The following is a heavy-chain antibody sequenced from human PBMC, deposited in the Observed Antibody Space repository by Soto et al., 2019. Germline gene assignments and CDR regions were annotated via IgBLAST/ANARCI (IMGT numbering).Heavy chain of an antibody. Sequence: QVQLVQSGAEVKKPGASVKVSCKASGYTFTGYYMHWVRQAPGQGLEWMGWINPNSGGPNYAQKFQGRVTMTRDTSISTAYMELSRLRSDDTAVYYCARDRKTTVTMDYWGQGTLVTVSS. CDR1: GYTFTGYY. CDR2: INPNSGGP. CDR3: ARDRKTTVTMDY. D-gene: IGHD4-17*01. J-gene: IGHJ4*02. V-gene: IGHV1-2*02.